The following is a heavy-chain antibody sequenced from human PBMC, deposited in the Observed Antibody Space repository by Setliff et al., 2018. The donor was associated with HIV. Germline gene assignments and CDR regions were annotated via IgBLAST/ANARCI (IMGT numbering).Heavy chain of an antibody. V-gene: IGHV4-38-2*02. J-gene: IGHJ3*01. CDR2: IYHSGNT. CDR3: ARAVNLTFDV. CDR1: GDSISSDFY. Sequence: PSETLSLTCTASGDSISSDFYWGWIRQPPGKGLEWIGSIYHSGNTYYMPSLQSRVTISLDTSKNQVSLNMRSVTATDTGVYYCARAVNLTFDVWGQGTMVTVSS.